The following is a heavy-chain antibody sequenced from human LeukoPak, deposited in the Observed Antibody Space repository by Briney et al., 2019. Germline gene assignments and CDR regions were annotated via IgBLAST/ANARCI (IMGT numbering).Heavy chain of an antibody. J-gene: IGHJ4*02. Sequence: SETLSLTCTVSGGSISSGYYWSWIRQPAGKGLEWIGRIYTSGSTNYNPSLKSRVTMSVDTSKNQFSLKLSSVTAADTAVYYCARDSSGYYYPSDYWGQGTLVTVSS. CDR3: ARDSSGYYYPSDY. D-gene: IGHD3-22*01. CDR1: GGSISSGYY. CDR2: IYTSGST. V-gene: IGHV4-4*07.